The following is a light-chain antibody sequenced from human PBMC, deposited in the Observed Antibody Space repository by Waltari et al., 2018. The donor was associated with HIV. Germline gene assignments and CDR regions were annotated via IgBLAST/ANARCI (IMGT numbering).Light chain of an antibody. V-gene: IGKV1-16*02. CDR1: QDIVNY. Sequence: DIQMTQSPSSLSASVGDRVTITCRASQDIVNYLVWFQQKPGEAPKSLIYAASSLQRGVPSKFRGSGSGTDFTLTIDTLHAEESATYYCQQYKSYPLTFGQGTRLEIK. J-gene: IGKJ5*01. CDR2: AAS. CDR3: QQYKSYPLT.